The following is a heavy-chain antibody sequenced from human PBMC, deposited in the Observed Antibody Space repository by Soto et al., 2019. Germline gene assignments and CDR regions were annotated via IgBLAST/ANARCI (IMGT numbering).Heavy chain of an antibody. Sequence: SETLSLTCSVSGDSISNLDYFWAWIRQPPGQALEYIGYIYKSATTYYNPSFESRVAISVDTSKSQFSLNVTSVAAADTAVYFCARGRYCLTGRCFPNWFDSWGQGALVTVS. CDR3: ARGRYCLTGRCFPNWFDS. D-gene: IGHD7-27*01. CDR1: GDSISNLDYF. J-gene: IGHJ5*01. V-gene: IGHV4-30-4*01. CDR2: IYKSATT.